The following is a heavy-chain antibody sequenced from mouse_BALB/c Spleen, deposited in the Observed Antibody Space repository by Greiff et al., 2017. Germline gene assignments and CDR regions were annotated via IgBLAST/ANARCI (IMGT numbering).Heavy chain of an antibody. Sequence: VHVKQSGAELVKPGASVKLSCTASGFNIKDTYMHWVKQRPEQGLEWIGRIDPANGNTKYDPKFQGKATITADTSSNTAYLQLSSLTSEDTAVYYCAQSPYGYDAYWGQGTLVTVSA. D-gene: IGHD2-2*01. CDR3: AQSPYGYDAY. CDR1: GFNIKDTY. J-gene: IGHJ3*01. CDR2: IDPANGNT. V-gene: IGHV14-3*02.